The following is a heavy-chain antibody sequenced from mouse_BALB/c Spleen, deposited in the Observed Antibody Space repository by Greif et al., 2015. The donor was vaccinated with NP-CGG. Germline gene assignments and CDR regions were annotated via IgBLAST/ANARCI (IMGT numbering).Heavy chain of an antibody. CDR3: ANWDYYAMDY. Sequence: VQLQQSGAELVKPGASVKLSCTASGFNIKDTYMHWVKQRPEQGLEWIGRIDPANGNTKYDPKSQGKATITADTSSNTAYLQLSSLTSEDTAVYYCANWDYYAMDYWGQGTSVTVSS. CDR1: GFNIKDTY. J-gene: IGHJ4*01. V-gene: IGHV14-3*02. D-gene: IGHD4-1*01. CDR2: IDPANGNT.